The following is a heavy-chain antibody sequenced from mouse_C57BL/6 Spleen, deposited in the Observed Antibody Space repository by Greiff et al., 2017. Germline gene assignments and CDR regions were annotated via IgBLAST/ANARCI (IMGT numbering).Heavy chain of an antibody. CDR3: AKGGLQDYYAMEY. CDR1: GFSLTSYG. D-gene: IGHD2-4*01. J-gene: IGHJ4*01. V-gene: IGHV2-5*01. Sequence: VQLVESGPGLVQPSQSLSITCTVSGFSLTSYGVHWVRQSPGKGLEWLGVIWRGGSTDYNAAFMSRLSITKDNSKSQVFFKMNSLQADDTAIYYCAKGGLQDYYAMEYWGQGDSVTVFS. CDR2: IWRGGST.